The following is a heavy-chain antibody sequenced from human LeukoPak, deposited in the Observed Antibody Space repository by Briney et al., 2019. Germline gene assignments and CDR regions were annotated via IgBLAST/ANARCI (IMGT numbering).Heavy chain of an antibody. CDR1: GDSVSSNSAA. D-gene: IGHD5-18*01. J-gene: IGHJ3*02. Sequence: SQTLSLTCAISGDSVSSNSAAWNWIRQAPSRGLEWRGSTYYRSKWYNDYAVSVKSRITLNPDTSKNQFSLQLNSVTPEDTAVYYCARAISPLYVDTAMGRYDASDIWGQGTMVTVSS. CDR2: TYYRSKWYN. V-gene: IGHV6-1*01. CDR3: ARAISPLYVDTAMGRYDASDI.